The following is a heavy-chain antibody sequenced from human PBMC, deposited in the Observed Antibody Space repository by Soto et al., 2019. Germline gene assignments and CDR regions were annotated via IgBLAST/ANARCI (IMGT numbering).Heavy chain of an antibody. CDR3: ARGPSGDKVDS. V-gene: IGHV4-30-4*01. Sequence: QQQQGPGLVKPSQTLSLTCTVSGGSISTVDYWWSWIRQSPDMGLEWIGHIYDGERTYNNPSLESRVTMSVDTSKSQLSLTLSSVSAADTSVYYCARGPSGDKVDSWGQGALVTVSS. CDR2: IYDGERT. CDR1: GGSISTVDYW. D-gene: IGHD7-27*01. J-gene: IGHJ4*02.